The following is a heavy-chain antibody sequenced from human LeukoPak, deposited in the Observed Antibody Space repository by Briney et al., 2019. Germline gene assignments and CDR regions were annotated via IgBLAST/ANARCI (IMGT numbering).Heavy chain of an antibody. CDR1: GFTFTSYA. CDR2: ISGSGGST. V-gene: IGHV3-23*01. D-gene: IGHD3-3*01. Sequence: GGSLRLSCAASGFTFTSYALTWVRQAPGKGLKWFSAISGSGGSTYYADSVKGRFTISRDNSKNTLYLQMNSLRAEDTAVYYCAKTEIRFLEWLSFDYWGQGTLVTVSS. J-gene: IGHJ4*02. CDR3: AKTEIRFLEWLSFDY.